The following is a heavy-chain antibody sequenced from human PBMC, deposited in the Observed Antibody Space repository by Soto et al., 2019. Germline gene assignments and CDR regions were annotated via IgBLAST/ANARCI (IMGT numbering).Heavy chain of an antibody. CDR1: GYTFTGYY. Sequence: QVQLVQSGAEVKKPGASVKVSCKASGYTFTGYYMHWVRQAPGQGLEWMGWINPNSGGTNYAQKFQGWVTMTRDTSISTAYMELSRLRSDETAVYYCARDLIDYYDSSVGGMDVWGQGTTVTVSS. V-gene: IGHV1-2*04. CDR3: ARDLIDYYDSSVGGMDV. CDR2: INPNSGGT. J-gene: IGHJ6*02. D-gene: IGHD3-22*01.